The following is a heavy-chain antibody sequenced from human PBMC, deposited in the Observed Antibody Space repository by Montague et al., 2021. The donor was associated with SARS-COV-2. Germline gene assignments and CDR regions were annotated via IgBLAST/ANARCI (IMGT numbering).Heavy chain of an antibody. CDR2: IVVGSGNT. V-gene: IGHV1-58*01. Sequence: SVKVSCKASGFTFTSSAVQWVRQARGQRLEWIGWIVVGSGNTNYAQKFQERVTITRDMSTSTAYMELSSLRSEDTAVYYCAAPYCSSTSCHDAFDIGGQGTMVTVSS. CDR1: GFTFTSSA. D-gene: IGHD2-2*01. J-gene: IGHJ3*02. CDR3: AAPYCSSTSCHDAFDI.